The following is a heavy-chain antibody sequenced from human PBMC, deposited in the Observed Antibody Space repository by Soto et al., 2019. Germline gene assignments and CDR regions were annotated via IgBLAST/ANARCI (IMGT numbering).Heavy chain of an antibody. D-gene: IGHD6-19*01. V-gene: IGHV1-69*01. CDR2: PTAILGTR. Sequence: QVQLVQPGAEVKKPGSSVKGSCKASGDTLSHYGVSWVRQVPGKGLAWMGGPTAILGTRDYAQKFQGRMTITSYESTTTSYMELNSLTSDDTAVYYCAAGDSSDTGDHWGQGTLVTVSS. J-gene: IGHJ4*02. CDR1: GDTLSHYG. CDR3: AAGDSSDTGDH.